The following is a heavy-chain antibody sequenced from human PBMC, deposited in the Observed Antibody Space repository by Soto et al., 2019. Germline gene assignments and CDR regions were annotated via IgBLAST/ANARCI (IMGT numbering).Heavy chain of an antibody. CDR1: GFTFSSYG. Sequence: GGSLRLSXAASGFTFSSYGMHWVRQAPGKGLEWVAVIWYDGSNKYYADSVKGRFTISRDNSKNTLYLQMNSLRAEDTAVYYCAREALDSSGWRGHFDYWGQGTLVTVSS. CDR3: AREALDSSGWRGHFDY. CDR2: IWYDGSNK. J-gene: IGHJ4*02. V-gene: IGHV3-33*01. D-gene: IGHD6-19*01.